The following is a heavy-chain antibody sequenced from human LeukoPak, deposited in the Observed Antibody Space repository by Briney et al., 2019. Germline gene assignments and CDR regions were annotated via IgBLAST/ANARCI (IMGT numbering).Heavy chain of an antibody. J-gene: IGHJ4*02. CDR1: GFTFSSYN. D-gene: IGHD3-22*01. CDR2: ISRGNSYI. CDR3: ARVGYYDSSGYYPVPFDN. V-gene: IGHV3-21*01. Sequence: GGSLRLSCAASGFTFSSYNMSWVRQAPGKGLEWVSSISRGNSYIYYADSLKGRFTISRDDAKSSLYLQMNSLRAEDTAVYYCARVGYYDSSGYYPVPFDNWGQGTLVTVSS.